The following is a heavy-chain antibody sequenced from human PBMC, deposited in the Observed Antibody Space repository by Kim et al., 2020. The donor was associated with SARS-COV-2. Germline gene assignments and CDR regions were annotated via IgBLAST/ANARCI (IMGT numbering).Heavy chain of an antibody. CDR1: GFTFSSCA. D-gene: IGHD3-10*01. V-gene: IGHV3-64D*06. Sequence: GGSLRLSCSASGFTFSSCAMHWVRQAPGKGLEYVSAISSNGGSTYYADSVKGRFTISRDNSKNTLYLQMSSLRAEDTAVYYCVKDRSDYYGSGSYYLVYWGQGTLVTVSS. CDR2: ISSNGGST. J-gene: IGHJ4*02. CDR3: VKDRSDYYGSGSYYLVY.